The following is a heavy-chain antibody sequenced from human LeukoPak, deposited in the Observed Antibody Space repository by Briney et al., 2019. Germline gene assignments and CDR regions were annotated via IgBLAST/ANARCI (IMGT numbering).Heavy chain of an antibody. V-gene: IGHV3-53*01. CDR3: ASSHYYGSGRLNFGY. Sequence: PGGSLRLSCAASGFTVSSNYMSWVRQAPGKGLEWVSVIYSGGSTYYADSVKGRFTISRDNTKNTLYHQMNSLRAHDTAVYYRASSHYYGSGRLNFGYWGQGPRVTVPS. CDR2: IYSGGST. CDR1: GFTVSSNY. D-gene: IGHD3-10*01. J-gene: IGHJ4*02.